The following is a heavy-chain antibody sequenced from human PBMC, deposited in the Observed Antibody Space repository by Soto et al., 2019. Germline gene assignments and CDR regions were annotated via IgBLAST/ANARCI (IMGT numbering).Heavy chain of an antibody. V-gene: IGHV4-34*01. Sequence: QVQLQQWGAGLLKPSETLSLTCAVYGGSFSGYYWSWIRQPPGKGLEWIGEINHSGSTNYNPSLTSPVTISVDTSKNQSSLKLSSVTAADTAVYYCARGIHCTMVRGGWFAPWGQGTLVTVSS. CDR2: INHSGST. J-gene: IGHJ5*02. CDR3: ARGIHCTMVRGGWFAP. CDR1: GGSFSGYY. D-gene: IGHD3-10*01.